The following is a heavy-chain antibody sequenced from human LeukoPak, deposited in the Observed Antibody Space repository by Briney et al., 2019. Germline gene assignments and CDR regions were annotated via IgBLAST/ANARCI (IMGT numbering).Heavy chain of an antibody. CDR2: IYDDGST. Sequence: SETLSLTCTVSGDSIRNSRYYWSWIRQPPGKGLEWIGSIYDDGSTYYNPTLKTRITISGDTSKNEFSLKLSSVTAADTAVYYCARVTAMVTVDYWGQGTLVTVSS. J-gene: IGHJ4*02. D-gene: IGHD5-18*01. CDR3: ARVTAMVTVDY. CDR1: GDSIRNSRYY. V-gene: IGHV4-39*07.